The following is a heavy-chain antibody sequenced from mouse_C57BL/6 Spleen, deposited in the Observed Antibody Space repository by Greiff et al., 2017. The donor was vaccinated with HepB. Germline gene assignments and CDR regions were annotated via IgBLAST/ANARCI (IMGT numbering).Heavy chain of an antibody. CDR2: ISDGGSYT. D-gene: IGHD1-1*01. J-gene: IGHJ2*01. CDR3: ARETVDYFDY. V-gene: IGHV5-4*01. Sequence: EVKLVESGGGLVKPGGSLKLSCAASGFTFSSYAMSWVRQTPEKRLEWVATISDGGSYTYYPDNVKGRFTISRDNAKNNLYLQMNHLKSEDTAMYYCARETVDYFDYWGQGTTLTVSS. CDR1: GFTFSSYA.